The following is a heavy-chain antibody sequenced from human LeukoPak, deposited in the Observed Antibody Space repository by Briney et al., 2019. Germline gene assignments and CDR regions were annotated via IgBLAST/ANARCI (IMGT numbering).Heavy chain of an antibody. CDR2: IYPPDSDT. CDR1: GYSFTSYW. Sequence: GESLKISCKGSGYSFTSYWIGWVRQMPGRGLEWMGIIYPPDSDTRYSPSFQGQVTISADKSITTAYLQWSSLKASDTAMYYCARSSSELNAFDIWGQGTMVTVSS. V-gene: IGHV5-51*01. J-gene: IGHJ3*02. D-gene: IGHD6-6*01. CDR3: ARSSSELNAFDI.